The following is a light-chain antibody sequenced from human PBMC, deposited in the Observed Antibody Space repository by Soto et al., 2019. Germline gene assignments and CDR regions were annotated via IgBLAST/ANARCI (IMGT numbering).Light chain of an antibody. CDR3: QQYNNWPPYT. CDR1: QSVLSN. V-gene: IGKV3-15*01. J-gene: IGKJ2*01. Sequence: EIVMTQSPATLSVSPGERATLSCRASQSVLSNLAWYQQKPGQAPRLLIYGASTRATGIPARFSGSGSGTEFTLTISSRQSEDFAVYYCQQYNNWPPYTFGQGTKLEIK. CDR2: GAS.